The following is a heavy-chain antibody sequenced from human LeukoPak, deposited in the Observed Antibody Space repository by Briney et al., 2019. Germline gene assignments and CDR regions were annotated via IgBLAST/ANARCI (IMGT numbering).Heavy chain of an antibody. CDR2: INPNSGGT. CDR1: GYTVTGYY. Sequence: ASVKVSCKASGYTVTGYYMHWVRQAPGQGLEWMGWINPNSGGTNYAQKFQGRVTMTRDTSISTAYMELSRLRSDDTAVYYCASEEQLGKNNWFDPWGQGTLVTVSS. V-gene: IGHV1-2*02. CDR3: ASEEQLGKNNWFDP. D-gene: IGHD6-13*01. J-gene: IGHJ5*02.